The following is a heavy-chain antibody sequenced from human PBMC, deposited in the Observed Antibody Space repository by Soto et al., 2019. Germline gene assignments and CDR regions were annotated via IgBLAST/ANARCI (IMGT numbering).Heavy chain of an antibody. D-gene: IGHD3-9*01. CDR3: AGGTYYDILTGYYGIYCFDH. Sequence: SETLSLTRAVSGGSISSGGYSLSWIRQPPGKGLEWIGYIYHSGSTYYNPSLKSRVTISVDRSKNQFSLKLSSVTAADTAVYYCAGGTYYDILTGYYGIYCFDHWGQGTLVTVSS. CDR2: IYHSGST. V-gene: IGHV4-30-2*01. CDR1: GGSISSGGYS. J-gene: IGHJ4*02.